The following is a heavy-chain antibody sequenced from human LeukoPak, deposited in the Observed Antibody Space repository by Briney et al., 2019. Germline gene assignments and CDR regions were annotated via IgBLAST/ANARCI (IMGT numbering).Heavy chain of an antibody. CDR1: GGSISNYY. V-gene: IGHV4-4*07. J-gene: IGHJ4*02. D-gene: IGHD6-19*01. Sequence: SETLSLTCTVSGGSISNYYWSWIRQPAGKGLEWIGRIYTSGSINYNPSLKSRVTMSIDTSKNQFSLKLSSVTAADTAVHYCARDRDSSGWVTIFDYWGQGTLVTVSS. CDR2: IYTSGSI. CDR3: ARDRDSSGWVTIFDY.